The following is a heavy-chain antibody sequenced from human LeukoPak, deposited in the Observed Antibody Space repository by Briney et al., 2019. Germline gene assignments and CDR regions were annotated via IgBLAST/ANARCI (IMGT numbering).Heavy chain of an antibody. Sequence: ASVKVSCKASGYTFTGYYMHWVRQAPGQGLEWMGWINPNSGGTNYAQKFQGRVTMTRDMSTSTVYMELSSLRSEDTAVYYCATAWYYDSSGYYKFDYWGQGTLVTVSS. V-gene: IGHV1-2*02. D-gene: IGHD3-22*01. CDR3: ATAWYYDSSGYYKFDY. CDR1: GYTFTGYY. J-gene: IGHJ4*02. CDR2: INPNSGGT.